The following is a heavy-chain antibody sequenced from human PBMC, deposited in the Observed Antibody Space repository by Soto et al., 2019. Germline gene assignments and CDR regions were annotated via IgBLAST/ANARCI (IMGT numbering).Heavy chain of an antibody. CDR2: INSDGSRT. Sequence: EVQLVESGGDLVQPGGSLRLSCAASGFTFSGYWMHWVRQAPGKGLVWVSRINSDGSRTNYADSVKGRFAISGDNAKNTLYLQMNSLRAEDTAVYYCARGRGGCSGCTCYFDYWGQGTLVTVSS. CDR1: GFTFSGYW. J-gene: IGHJ4*02. CDR3: ARGRGGCSGCTCYFDY. D-gene: IGHD2-15*01. V-gene: IGHV3-74*01.